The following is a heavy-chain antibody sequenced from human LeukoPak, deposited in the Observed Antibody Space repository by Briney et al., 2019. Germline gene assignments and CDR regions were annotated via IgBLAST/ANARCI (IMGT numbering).Heavy chain of an antibody. V-gene: IGHV3-23*01. CDR3: AKDGGCYGY. CDR2: ISGSGGST. Sequence: GGSLRLSCAASGFTVISNHMNWVRQAPGKGLEWVSAISGSGGSTYYADSVKGRFTISRDNSKNTLYLQMNSLRAEDTAVYYCAKDGGCYGYWGQGTLVTVSS. CDR1: GFTVISNH. D-gene: IGHD3-16*01. J-gene: IGHJ4*02.